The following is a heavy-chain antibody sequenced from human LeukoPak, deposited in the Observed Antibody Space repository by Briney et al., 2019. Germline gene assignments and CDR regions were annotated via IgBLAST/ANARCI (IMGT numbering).Heavy chain of an antibody. Sequence: PSETLSLTCTVSGYSISSDYYWGWIRQPPGKGLEWIGSIYHSGITYYNPSLKSRVTISVDTSKNQFSLKLSSVTAADTAVYYCARGIVGATDGGHFDYWGQGTLVTVSS. CDR3: ARGIVGATDGGHFDY. CDR1: GYSISSDYY. V-gene: IGHV4-38-2*02. D-gene: IGHD1-26*01. J-gene: IGHJ4*02. CDR2: IYHSGIT.